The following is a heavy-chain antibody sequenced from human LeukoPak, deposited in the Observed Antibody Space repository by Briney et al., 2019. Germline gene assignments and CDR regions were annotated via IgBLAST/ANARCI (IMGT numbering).Heavy chain of an antibody. CDR3: ASRYCSGGSCRFDY. V-gene: IGHV3-21*01. CDR2: ISSSSSYI. D-gene: IGHD2-15*01. J-gene: IGHJ4*02. CDR1: GFTFSSYS. Sequence: GGSLRLSCAASGFTFSSYSMNWVRQAPGKGLEWVSSISSSSSYIYYADSVKGRFTISRDNAKNSLYLQMNSLRAEDTAVYYCASRYCSGGSCRFDYWGQGTLVTVSS.